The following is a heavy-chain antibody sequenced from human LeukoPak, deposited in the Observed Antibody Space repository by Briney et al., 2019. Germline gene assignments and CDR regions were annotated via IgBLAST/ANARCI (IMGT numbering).Heavy chain of an antibody. CDR2: ISSSSSYI. V-gene: IGHV3-21*01. CDR1: GFTFSSYS. D-gene: IGHD5-18*01. J-gene: IGHJ4*02. CDR3: ARDQGTPSSSYGFLTFDY. Sequence: GGSLRLSCAASGFTFSSYSMNWVRQAPGKGLEWVSSISSSSSYIYYADSVKGRFTISRDNAKNSLYLQMNSLRAEDTAVYYCARDQGTPSSSYGFLTFDYWGQGTLVTVSS.